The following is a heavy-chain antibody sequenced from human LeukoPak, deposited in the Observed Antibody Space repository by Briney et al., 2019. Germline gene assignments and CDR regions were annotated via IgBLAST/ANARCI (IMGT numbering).Heavy chain of an antibody. CDR1: GGSISSSGHS. J-gene: IGHJ6*02. CDR3: ARLPYYYGSGSYYNPKNYYYYGMDV. D-gene: IGHD3-10*01. Sequence: PSETLSLTCTVYGGSISSSGHSWAWIRQPSGKTLKSTGSIYYTGTTYCTPSLDSRVTMSFDTSRNQFSLILSSVTAADTAVYYCARLPYYYGSGSYYNPKNYYYYGMDVWGQGTTVTVS. V-gene: IGHV4-39*01. CDR2: IYYTGTT.